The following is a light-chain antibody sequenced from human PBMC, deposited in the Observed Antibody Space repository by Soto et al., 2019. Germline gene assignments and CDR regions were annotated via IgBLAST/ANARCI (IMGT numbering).Light chain of an antibody. CDR3: QQYKNWPLT. V-gene: IGKV3-15*01. CDR1: QSISSS. CDR2: GAS. J-gene: IGKJ4*01. Sequence: EIVMTQSPATLSVSPGERATLSCRASQSISSSLAWYLQKPDQSPRLLVYGASTRATAIPARFSGSGSGTEFTLTISSLQSEDFAVYYCQQYKNWPLTFGGGTKVEIK.